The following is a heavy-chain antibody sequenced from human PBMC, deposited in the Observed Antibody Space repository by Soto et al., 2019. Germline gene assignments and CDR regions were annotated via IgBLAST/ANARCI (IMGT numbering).Heavy chain of an antibody. Sequence: TGGSLRLSCEASGLTFSTYAMTWVRQAPGTGLEWVSTISAGGTTYYADSVKGRFTISRDNFKNTLYLQMNSLRVEDTAVYYCANRPRYYNMDVWGQGTTVTVS. V-gene: IGHV3-23*01. CDR1: GLTFSTYA. CDR3: ANRPRYYNMDV. J-gene: IGHJ6*02. CDR2: ISAGGTT.